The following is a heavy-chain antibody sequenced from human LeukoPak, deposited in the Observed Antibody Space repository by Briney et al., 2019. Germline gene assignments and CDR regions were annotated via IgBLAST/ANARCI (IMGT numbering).Heavy chain of an antibody. Sequence: GGSLRLSCAASGFTFSSYSMNWVRQAPGKGLEWVSSISSSSSYIYYADSVKGRFTISRDNAKNSLYLQMNSLRAEDTAVYYCARDFDTAMASFDYWGQGTLVTVSS. CDR1: GFTFSSYS. CDR3: ARDFDTAMASFDY. J-gene: IGHJ4*02. CDR2: ISSSSSYI. V-gene: IGHV3-21*01. D-gene: IGHD5-18*01.